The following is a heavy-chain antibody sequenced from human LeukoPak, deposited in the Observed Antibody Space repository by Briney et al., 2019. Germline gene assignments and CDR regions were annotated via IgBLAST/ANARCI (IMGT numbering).Heavy chain of an antibody. CDR2: ISSSSSYI. CDR3: ARVSSWYPGWFDP. Sequence: GGSLRLSCAASGFTFSSYSMNWVRQAPGKGLEWVSSISSSSSYIYYADSVKGRFTISRDNAKNTLYLQMNSLRAEDTAVYYCARVSSWYPGWFDPWGQGTLVTVSS. J-gene: IGHJ5*02. V-gene: IGHV3-21*01. CDR1: GFTFSSYS. D-gene: IGHD6-13*01.